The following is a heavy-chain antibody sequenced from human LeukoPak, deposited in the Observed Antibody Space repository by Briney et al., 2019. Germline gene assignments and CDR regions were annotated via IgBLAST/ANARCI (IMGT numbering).Heavy chain of an antibody. CDR3: ARVSAAGGYGMDV. D-gene: IGHD6-25*01. CDR1: GGSISSSSYY. J-gene: IGHJ6*02. Sequence: KPSETLSLTCTVSGGSISSSSYYWGWIRQPPGKGLEWIGSIYYSGSTYYNPSLKSRVTISVDTSKNQFSLKLSSVTAADTAVYYCARVSAAGGYGMDVWGQGTTVTVSS. V-gene: IGHV4-39*07. CDR2: IYYSGST.